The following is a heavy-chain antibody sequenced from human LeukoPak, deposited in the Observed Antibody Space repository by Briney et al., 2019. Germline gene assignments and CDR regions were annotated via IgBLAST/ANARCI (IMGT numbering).Heavy chain of an antibody. CDR1: GFTFSSYG. J-gene: IGHJ4*02. CDR3: ANLQGLIVVVVAATPDY. Sequence: GGSLRLSCSASGFTFSSYGMHWVRQAPGKGLEWVSAISGSGGSTYYTDSVKGRFTISRDNSKNTLYLHMNSLRAEGTAVYYCANLQGLIVVVVAATPDYWGQGTLVTVSS. V-gene: IGHV3-23*01. CDR2: ISGSGGST. D-gene: IGHD2-15*01.